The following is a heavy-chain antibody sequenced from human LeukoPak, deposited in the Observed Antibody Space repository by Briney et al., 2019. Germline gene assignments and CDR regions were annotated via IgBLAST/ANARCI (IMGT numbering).Heavy chain of an antibody. CDR2: IYYSGST. D-gene: IGHD6-13*01. J-gene: IGHJ6*02. V-gene: IGHV4-39*01. Sequence: PSGTLSLTCTVSGGFISSSSYYWGWIRQPPGKGLEWIGSIYYSGSTYYNPSPKSRVTISVDTSKNQFSLKLSSVTAADTVVYYCARHQRVAAAGIRRYGMDVWGQGTTVTVSS. CDR3: ARHQRVAAAGIRRYGMDV. CDR1: GGFISSSSYY.